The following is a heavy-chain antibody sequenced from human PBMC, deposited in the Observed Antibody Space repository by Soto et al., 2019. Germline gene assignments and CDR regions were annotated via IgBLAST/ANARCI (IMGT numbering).Heavy chain of an antibody. CDR3: ARNLDDYIWGSYRL. CDR2: ISAYNGNT. Sequence: GASVKVSCKASGYTFTSYGISWVRQAPGQGLEWMGWISAYNGNTNYAQKLQGRVTMTTDTSTSTAYMELRSLRSDDTAVYYCARNLDDYIWGSYRLWGQGALVTVSS. CDR1: GYTFTSYG. D-gene: IGHD3-16*02. J-gene: IGHJ4*02. V-gene: IGHV1-18*01.